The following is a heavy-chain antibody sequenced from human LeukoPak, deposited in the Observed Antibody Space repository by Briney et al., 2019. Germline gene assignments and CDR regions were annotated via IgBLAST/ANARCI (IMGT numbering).Heavy chain of an antibody. J-gene: IGHJ4*02. Sequence: PGGSLRLSCAASGFTFSSYAMSWVRQAPGKGLEWVSAISGSGGSTYYADSVKGRFTISRDNTKNTLYLQMNSLRAEDTAVYYCAKDHIAVAGREGDYWGQGTLVTVSS. CDR1: GFTFSSYA. V-gene: IGHV3-23*01. CDR3: AKDHIAVAGREGDY. D-gene: IGHD6-19*01. CDR2: ISGSGGST.